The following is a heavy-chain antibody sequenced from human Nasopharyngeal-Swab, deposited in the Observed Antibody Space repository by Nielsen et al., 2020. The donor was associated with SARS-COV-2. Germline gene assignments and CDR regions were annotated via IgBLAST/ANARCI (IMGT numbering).Heavy chain of an antibody. CDR1: GFTFSRYW. CDR3: ARDLSGRDDY. J-gene: IGHJ4*02. V-gene: IGHV3-74*01. D-gene: IGHD2/OR15-2a*01. CDR2: TNEDGTIT. Sequence: GESLKISCAASGFTFSRYWMHWVRQAPGKGLEWVSRTNEDGTITNYADSVRGRFAISIDNARDTLSLQMNSLRAEDTALYYCARDLSGRDDYWGQGTLVTVSS.